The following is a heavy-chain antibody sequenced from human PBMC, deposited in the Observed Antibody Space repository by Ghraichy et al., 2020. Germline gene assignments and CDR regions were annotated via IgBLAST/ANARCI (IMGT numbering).Heavy chain of an antibody. CDR2: IDWDDDK. D-gene: IGHD3-10*01. CDR3: ARIRNTMVRGINYYYYGMDV. J-gene: IGHJ6*02. CDR1: GFSLSTSGMC. V-gene: IGHV2-70*11. Sequence: SGPTLVKPTQTLTLTCTFSGFSLSTSGMCVSWIRQPPGKALEWLARIDWDDDKYYSTSLKTRLTISKDTSKNQVVLTMTNMDPVDTATYYCARIRNTMVRGINYYYYGMDVWGQGTTVTVSS.